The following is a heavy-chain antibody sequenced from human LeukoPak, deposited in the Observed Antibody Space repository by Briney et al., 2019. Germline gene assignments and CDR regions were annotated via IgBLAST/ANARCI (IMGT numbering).Heavy chain of an antibody. Sequence: PGRSLRLSCAASGFTFYDYAMHSVRQAPGKGLEWVSGISWNSGSIGYADSVKGRFTISRDNAKNSLYLQMNSLRAEDMALYYCAKDMFSSGYSPFDYWGQGTLVTVSS. V-gene: IGHV3-9*03. CDR2: ISWNSGSI. J-gene: IGHJ4*02. CDR3: AKDMFSSGYSPFDY. CDR1: GFTFYDYA. D-gene: IGHD3-22*01.